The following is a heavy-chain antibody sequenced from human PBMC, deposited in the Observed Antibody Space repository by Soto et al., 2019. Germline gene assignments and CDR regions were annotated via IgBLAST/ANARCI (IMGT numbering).Heavy chain of an antibody. J-gene: IGHJ4*02. V-gene: IGHV1-18*01. CDR3: ARYLWSGRLPYPFDF. CDR1: GYTFNSFG. Sequence: QVQLVQSGHEVKKPGASVKVSCKGYGYTFNSFGITWVRQAPGQGLEWMGWISGYNANTKYAQKFQGRVTRTTDTSTSTAHIELRSPRSDATALYYCARYLWSGRLPYPFDFWRQGTLVTVSS. D-gene: IGHD3-3*01. CDR2: ISGYNANT.